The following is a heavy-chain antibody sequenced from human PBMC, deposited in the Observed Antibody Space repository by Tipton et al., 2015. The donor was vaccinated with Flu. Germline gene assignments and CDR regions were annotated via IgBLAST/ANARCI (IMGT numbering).Heavy chain of an antibody. D-gene: IGHD6-6*01. CDR1: GGSISSSSYY. Sequence: LRLSCTVSGGSISSSSYYWGWIRQPPGKGLEWIGSIYYSGSTYYNPSLKSRVTISVDTSKNQFSLKLSSVTAADTAVYYCARRLAARLNWFDPWGQGTLVTVSA. V-gene: IGHV4-39*01. CDR3: ARRLAARLNWFDP. J-gene: IGHJ5*02. CDR2: IYYSGST.